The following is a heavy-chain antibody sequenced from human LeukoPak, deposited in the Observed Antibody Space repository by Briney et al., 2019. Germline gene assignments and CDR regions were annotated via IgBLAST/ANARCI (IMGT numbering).Heavy chain of an antibody. Sequence: GGSLRLSCAASGFTFSSYGMHWVRQAPGKGLEWVAFIRYDGNNKYYADSVKGRFTISRDNSKNTLYLQMNSLRAEDTAVYYCARDRGGPAAGPTVVWGQGTMVTVSS. J-gene: IGHJ3*01. CDR2: IRYDGNNK. CDR1: GFTFSSYG. V-gene: IGHV3-30*02. D-gene: IGHD6-13*01. CDR3: ARDRGGPAAGPTVV.